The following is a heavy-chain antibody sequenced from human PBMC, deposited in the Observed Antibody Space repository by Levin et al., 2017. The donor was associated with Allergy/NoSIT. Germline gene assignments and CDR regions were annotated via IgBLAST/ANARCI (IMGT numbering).Heavy chain of an antibody. CDR2: SSGSGDRT. J-gene: IGHJ4*02. Sequence: GGSLRLSCAASGFTFTSYAVTWVRQAPGKGLEWVSASSGSGDRTNYADSVKGRFSISRDISKNTVYLQMNSLRVEDTAVYYCAKGNYYNASGFWYYFDYWGQGTLVTVSS. CDR1: GFTFTSYA. V-gene: IGHV3-23*01. CDR3: AKGNYYNASGFWYYFDY. D-gene: IGHD3-22*01.